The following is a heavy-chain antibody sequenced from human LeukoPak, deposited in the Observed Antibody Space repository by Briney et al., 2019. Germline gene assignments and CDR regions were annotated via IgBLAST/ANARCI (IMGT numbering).Heavy chain of an antibody. CDR3: ARGPHLTTMIVSSSDFNY. V-gene: IGHV1-3*03. CDR1: GYTFTSYA. D-gene: IGHD3-22*01. Sequence: GASVKVSCKASGYTFTSYAMHWVRQAPGQRLEWMGWINAGNGNTKYSQEFQGRVTITRDTSASTAYMELSSLRSEDMAVYYCARGPHLTTMIVSSSDFNYWGQGTLVTVSS. CDR2: INAGNGNT. J-gene: IGHJ4*02.